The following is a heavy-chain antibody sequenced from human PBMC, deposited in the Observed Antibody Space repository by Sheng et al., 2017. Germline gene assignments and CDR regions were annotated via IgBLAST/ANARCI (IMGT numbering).Heavy chain of an antibody. D-gene: IGHD6-13*01. CDR2: INPNIGDI. J-gene: IGHJ4*02. CDR3: ARGMVIVAAATHIPSFDC. CDR1: GYTFTDHY. V-gene: IGHV1-2*06. Sequence: QVQLVQSGAEMKKPGASVKVSCKASGYTFTDHYIHWVRQAPGQGPEWMGRINPNIGDINFAQKFHGRIIMTRDTSISTAYMELSRLRSDDTAVYYCARGMVIVAAATHIPSFDCWGQGTLVTVSS.